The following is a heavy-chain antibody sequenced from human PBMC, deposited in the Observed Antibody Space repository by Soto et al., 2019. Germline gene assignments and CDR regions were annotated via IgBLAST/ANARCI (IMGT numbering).Heavy chain of an antibody. CDR1: GGSISSYY. J-gene: IGHJ6*04. D-gene: IGHD2-15*01. CDR3: ARNNLQVAVGRPYYYYGMDV. CDR2: IYYSGST. V-gene: IGHV4-59*01. Sequence: SETLSLTCTASGGSISSYYWSWIRQPPGKGLEWIGYIYYSGSTNYNPSLKSRVTISVDTSKNQFSLKLSSVTAADTAVYYCARNNLQVAVGRPYYYYGMDVWGKGTTVTVSS.